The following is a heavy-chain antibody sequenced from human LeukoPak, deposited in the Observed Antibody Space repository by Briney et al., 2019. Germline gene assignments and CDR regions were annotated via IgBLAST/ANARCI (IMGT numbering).Heavy chain of an antibody. CDR3: ARDWDTVLLWFGEPTPGAFDI. J-gene: IGHJ3*02. CDR2: IYYSGST. Sequence: SETLSLTCTVSGGSISSSSYYWGWIRQPPGKGLEWIGSIYYSGSTYYNPSLKSRVTISVDTSKNQFSLKLSSVTAADTAVYYCARDWDTVLLWFGEPTPGAFDIWGQGTMVTVSS. V-gene: IGHV4-39*07. D-gene: IGHD3-10*01. CDR1: GGSISSSSYY.